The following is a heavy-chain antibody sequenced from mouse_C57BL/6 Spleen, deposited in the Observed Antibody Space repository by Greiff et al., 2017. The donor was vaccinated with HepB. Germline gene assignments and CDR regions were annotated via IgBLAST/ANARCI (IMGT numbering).Heavy chain of an antibody. D-gene: IGHD2-3*01. Sequence: DVMLVESGEGLVKPGGSLKLSCAASGFTFSSYAMSWVRQTPEKRLEWVAYISSGGDYIYYADTVKGRFTISRDNARNTLYLQMSSLKSEDPAMYYCTRDDGYYGANFDYWGQGTTLTVSS. CDR1: GFTFSSYA. CDR2: ISSGGDYI. CDR3: TRDDGYYGANFDY. J-gene: IGHJ2*01. V-gene: IGHV5-9-1*02.